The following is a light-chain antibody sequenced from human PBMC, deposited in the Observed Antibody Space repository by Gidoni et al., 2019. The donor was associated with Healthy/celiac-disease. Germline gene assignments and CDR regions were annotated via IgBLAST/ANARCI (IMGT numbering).Light chain of an antibody. CDR2: DAS. J-gene: IGKJ1*01. Sequence: DIVFTQSPATLSLSPGERATLSCRASQSVSSYLAWYQQKPGQAPRLLIYDASNRATGIPARCSGSGSGTDFTLTISSLEPEDFAVYYCQQRSNWPPTWTFGQGTKVEIK. V-gene: IGKV3-11*01. CDR3: QQRSNWPPTWT. CDR1: QSVSSY.